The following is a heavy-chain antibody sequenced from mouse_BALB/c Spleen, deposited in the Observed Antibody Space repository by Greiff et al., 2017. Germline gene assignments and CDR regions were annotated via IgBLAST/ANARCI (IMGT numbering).Heavy chain of an antibody. J-gene: IGHJ3*01. V-gene: IGHV5-12-2*01. D-gene: IGHD3-2*01. CDR1: GFTFSSYT. CDR3: ARHKTARATWFAY. Sequence: EVKLVESGGGLVQPGGSLKLSCAASGFTFSSYTMSWVRQTPEKRLEWVAYISNGGGSTYYPDTVKGRFTISRDNAKNTLYLQMSSLKSEDTAMYYCARHKTARATWFAYWGQGTLVTVSA. CDR2: ISNGGGST.